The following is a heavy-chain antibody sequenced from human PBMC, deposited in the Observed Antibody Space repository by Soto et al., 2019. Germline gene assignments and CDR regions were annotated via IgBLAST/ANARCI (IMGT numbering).Heavy chain of an antibody. Sequence: QVQLVESGGGVVQPGRSLRLSCAASGFTFSSYAMHWVRQAPGKGLERVAVISSDGSNKYYADSVKGRFTISRDNSKNAMCLQMNILRAEDTAVYYCARVGRLHYFDYWGQGTLVTVSS. J-gene: IGHJ4*02. CDR3: ARVGRLHYFDY. CDR2: ISSDGSNK. CDR1: GFTFSSYA. V-gene: IGHV3-30-3*01. D-gene: IGHD4-17*01.